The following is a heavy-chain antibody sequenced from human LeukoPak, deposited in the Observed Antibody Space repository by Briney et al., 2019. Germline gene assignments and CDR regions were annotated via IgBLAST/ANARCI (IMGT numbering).Heavy chain of an antibody. CDR3: ARSEWELRDWFDP. CDR2: IYYSGST. CDR1: GGSISSYY. V-gene: IGHV4-59*01. J-gene: IGHJ5*02. Sequence: PSETLSLTCTVSGGSISSYYWSWIRQPPGKGLEWIGYIYYSGSTNYNPSLKSRVTMSVDTSKNQFSLKVSSVTAADTAVYYCARSEWELRDWFDPWGQGTLVTVSS. D-gene: IGHD1-26*01.